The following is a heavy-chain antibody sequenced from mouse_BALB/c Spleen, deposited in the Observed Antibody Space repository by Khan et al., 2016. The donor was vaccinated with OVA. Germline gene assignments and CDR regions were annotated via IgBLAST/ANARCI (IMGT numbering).Heavy chain of an antibody. D-gene: IGHD2-14*01. V-gene: IGHV1-26*01. CDR2: INPNTYNI. CDR3: SRGYDFFAY. J-gene: IGHJ3*01. CDR1: GYSFTAYY. Sequence: VQLQQSGPDLVKTGASVTISCKASGYSFTAYYMNWVRLSPGKSLECIGRINPNTYNINYNQRFKGKAILTVDTSSSTAYMELRSLTSEDSAVYFCSRGYDFFAYWGQGTLVTVSA.